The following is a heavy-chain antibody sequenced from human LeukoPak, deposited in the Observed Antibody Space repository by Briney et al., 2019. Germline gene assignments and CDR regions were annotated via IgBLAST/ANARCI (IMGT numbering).Heavy chain of an antibody. Sequence: QTGGSLRLSCAASGFTFSSYGMHWVRQAPGKGLEWVSGISWSTGTTGYATSVKGRFTISSDSARNSLYLQMDSLRVEDTALYYCAKSGRNYYPVLGLEFWGQGTLVTVSS. J-gene: IGHJ4*02. V-gene: IGHV3-9*01. CDR1: GFTFSSYG. CDR2: ISWSTGTT. CDR3: AKSGRNYYPVLGLEF. D-gene: IGHD1-26*01.